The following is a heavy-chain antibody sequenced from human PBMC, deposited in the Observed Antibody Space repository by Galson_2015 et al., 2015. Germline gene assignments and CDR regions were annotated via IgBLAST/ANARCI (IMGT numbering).Heavy chain of an antibody. J-gene: IGHJ4*02. CDR3: ARHSSLLWFGGHPSYFDY. D-gene: IGHD3-10*01. CDR1: GGSISSSSYY. Sequence: ETLSLTCTVSGGSISSSSYYWGWIRQPPGKGLEWIGSTYYSGSTYYNPSLKSRVTISVDTSKNQFSLKLSSVTAADTAVYYCARHSSLLWFGGHPSYFDYWGQGTLVTVSS. V-gene: IGHV4-39*01. CDR2: TYYSGST.